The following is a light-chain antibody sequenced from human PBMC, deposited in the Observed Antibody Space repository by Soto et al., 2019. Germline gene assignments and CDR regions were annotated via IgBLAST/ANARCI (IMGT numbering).Light chain of an antibody. Sequence: EIVLTQSPGTLSLSPGERATLSCRASQSVSSSYLAWYQQKPGQAPRLLIYGASSRATGIPDRFSGSGSATDFTLTITRVEPEDFAVYYCQQYGSSPPYTFGQGTKLEIK. CDR1: QSVSSSY. J-gene: IGKJ2*01. V-gene: IGKV3-20*01. CDR3: QQYGSSPPYT. CDR2: GAS.